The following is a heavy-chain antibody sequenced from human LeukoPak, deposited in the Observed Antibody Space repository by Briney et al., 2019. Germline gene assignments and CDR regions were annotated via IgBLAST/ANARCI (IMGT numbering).Heavy chain of an antibody. CDR2: FDPEDGET. Sequence: ASVKVSCKVSEYTLAELSMHWVRQAPGKGLEWMGGFDPEDGETIYAQKFQGRVTMTEDTSTDTAYMELSSLRSEDTAVYYCATPNGYSSSWYAFDIWGQGTMVTVSS. V-gene: IGHV1-24*01. D-gene: IGHD6-13*01. CDR1: EYTLAELS. CDR3: ATPNGYSSSWYAFDI. J-gene: IGHJ3*02.